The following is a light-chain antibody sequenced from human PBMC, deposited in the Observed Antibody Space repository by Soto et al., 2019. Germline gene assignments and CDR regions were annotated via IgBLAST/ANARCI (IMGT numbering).Light chain of an antibody. J-gene: IGLJ1*01. V-gene: IGLV2-14*01. Sequence: QSALTQPASVSGSPGQSITISCTGTSSDVGGYNYVSWYQQHPGKAPKLMIYDVSNRPSGVSNRFSGSKSGNTASLTISGLQAEDEADYDCSSSTSSSTLYVSGTGTKLTVL. CDR1: SSDVGGYNY. CDR2: DVS. CDR3: SSSTSSSTLYV.